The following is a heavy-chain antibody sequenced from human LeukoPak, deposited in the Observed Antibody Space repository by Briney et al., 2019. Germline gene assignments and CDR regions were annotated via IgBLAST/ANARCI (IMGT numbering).Heavy chain of an antibody. CDR3: ARWEMATIGTNFDY. CDR2: ISSSSSYI. Sequence: GGSLRLSCAASGFTFSSYSMNWVRQAPGKGLEWVSSISSSSSYIYYADSVKGRFTISRDNAKNSLYLQMNSLRAEDTAVYYCARWEMATIGTNFDYWGQGTLVTVSS. CDR1: GFTFSSYS. D-gene: IGHD5-24*01. V-gene: IGHV3-21*01. J-gene: IGHJ4*02.